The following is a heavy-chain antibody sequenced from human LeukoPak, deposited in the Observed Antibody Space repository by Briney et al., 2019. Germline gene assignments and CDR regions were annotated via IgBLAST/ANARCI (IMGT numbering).Heavy chain of an antibody. CDR3: AIPRDHYYDSRRLQKRGAFDV. Sequence: SVKVSCKASGGTFSSYAISWVRQAPGQGLEWMGGIIPIFGTANYAQRFQGRVTITADESTSTAYMEVSSLRSEDTAVYYYAIPRDHYYDSRRLQKRGAFDVWGQGTMVTVSS. V-gene: IGHV1-69*01. J-gene: IGHJ3*01. CDR1: GGTFSSYA. D-gene: IGHD3-22*01. CDR2: IIPIFGTA.